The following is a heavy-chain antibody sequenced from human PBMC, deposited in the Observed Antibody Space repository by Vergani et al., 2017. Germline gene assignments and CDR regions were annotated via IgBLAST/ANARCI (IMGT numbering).Heavy chain of an antibody. CDR2: IIPILGIA. Sequence: QVQLVQSGAEVKKPGSSVKVSCKASGGTFSSYTISWVRQAPGQGLEWMGRIIPILGIANYAQKFQGRVTITADKFTSTAYMELSSLRSEDTAVYYCARGSDSSSWLFDYWGQGTLVTVSS. J-gene: IGHJ4*02. V-gene: IGHV1-69*02. D-gene: IGHD6-13*01. CDR1: GGTFSSYT. CDR3: ARGSDSSSWLFDY.